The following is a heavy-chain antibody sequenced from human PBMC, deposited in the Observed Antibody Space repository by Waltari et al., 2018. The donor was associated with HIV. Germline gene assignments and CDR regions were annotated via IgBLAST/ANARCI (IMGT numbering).Heavy chain of an antibody. V-gene: IGHV4-31*03. Sequence: QVQLQESGPGLVKPSQTLSLTCTVSGGSISSGGYYWSWIRQHPGKGLEWIGYIYYSGSTYYNPSLKSRVTISVDTSKNQFSLKLSSVTAADTAVYYCARSIRVTGTTGGYYYGMDVWGQGTTVTVSS. CDR3: ARSIRVTGTTGGYYYGMDV. CDR2: IYYSGST. J-gene: IGHJ6*02. CDR1: GGSISSGGYY. D-gene: IGHD1-7*01.